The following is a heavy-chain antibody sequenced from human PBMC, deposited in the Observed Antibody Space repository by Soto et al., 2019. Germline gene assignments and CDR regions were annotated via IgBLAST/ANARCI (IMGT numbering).Heavy chain of an antibody. CDR3: VRDVGFDFDY. Sequence: SQTLSLTCAISGDSVSGNTAAWNWIRQSPSRGLEWLGRTYYRSKWYNDYAVSVKSRITINPDTSKNQFSLHLNSVTPEDTALYYCVRDVGFDFDYWGLGTLVTVSS. V-gene: IGHV6-1*01. D-gene: IGHD1-26*01. CDR2: TYYRSKWYN. J-gene: IGHJ4*02. CDR1: GDSVSGNTAA.